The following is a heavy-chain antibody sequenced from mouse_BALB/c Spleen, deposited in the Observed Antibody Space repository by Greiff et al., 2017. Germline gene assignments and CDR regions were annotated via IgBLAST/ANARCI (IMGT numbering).Heavy chain of an antibody. J-gene: IGHJ3*01. CDR1: GDSITSGY. V-gene: IGHV3-8*02. CDR2: ISYSGST. CDR3: ARNGYDYDPFAY. D-gene: IGHD2-4*01. Sequence: EVKLVESGPSLVKPSQTLSLTCSVTGDSITSGYWNWIRKFPGNKLEYMGYISYSGSTYYNPSLKSRISITRDTSKNQYYLQLNSVTTEDTATYYCARNGYDYDPFAYWGQGTLVTVSA.